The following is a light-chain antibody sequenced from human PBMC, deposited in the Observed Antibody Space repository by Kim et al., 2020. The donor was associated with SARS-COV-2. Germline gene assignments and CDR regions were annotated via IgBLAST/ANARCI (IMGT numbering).Light chain of an antibody. CDR3: SAWDNTLDGAVV. V-gene: IGLV1-44*01. CDR2: GTD. Sequence: QRVTISCSASHSNIGYDSVNWYQQVPGTAPRLLIFGTDKRPSGVPDRFSASKSGTSASLAISGLQSEDEADYYCSAWDNTLDGAVVFGGGTQLTVL. CDR1: HSNIGYDS. J-gene: IGLJ2*01.